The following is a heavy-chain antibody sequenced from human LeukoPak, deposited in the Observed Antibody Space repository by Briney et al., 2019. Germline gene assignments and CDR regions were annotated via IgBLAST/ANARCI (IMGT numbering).Heavy chain of an antibody. Sequence: SETLSLTCTVSGGSVSSGSYYWSWIRQPPGKGLEWIGYIYYSGSTNYNPSLKSRVTISADTSKNQFSLKLSSVTAADTAVYYCARTPAWFGEPDYAFDIWGQGTMVTVSS. D-gene: IGHD3-10*01. V-gene: IGHV4-61*01. CDR2: IYYSGST. CDR1: GGSVSSGSYY. J-gene: IGHJ3*02. CDR3: ARTPAWFGEPDYAFDI.